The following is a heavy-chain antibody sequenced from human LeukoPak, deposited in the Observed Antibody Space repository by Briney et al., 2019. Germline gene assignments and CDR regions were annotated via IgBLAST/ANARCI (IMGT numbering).Heavy chain of an antibody. CDR2: IYYSGST. D-gene: IGHD3-16*02. CDR3: ARHARPVWGSYRSYFDY. Sequence: PSETLPLTCTVSGGSISSSSYYWGWIRQPPGKGLEWIGSIYYSGSTYYNPSLKSRVTISVDTSKNQFSLKLSSVTAADTAVYYCARHARPVWGSYRSYFDYWGQGTLVTVSS. J-gene: IGHJ4*02. CDR1: GGSISSSSYY. V-gene: IGHV4-39*01.